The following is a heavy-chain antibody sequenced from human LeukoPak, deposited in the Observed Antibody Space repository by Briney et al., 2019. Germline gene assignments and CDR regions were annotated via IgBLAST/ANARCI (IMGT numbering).Heavy chain of an antibody. CDR1: GGSISSYY. Sequence: PSETLSLTCTVSGGSISSYYWSWIQQPPGKGLEWIGYIYYSGSTNYNPSLKSRVTISVDTSKNQFSLKLSSVTAADTAVYYCARESVEWLQNYYYYYGMDVWGQGTTVTVSS. J-gene: IGHJ6*02. V-gene: IGHV4-59*12. CDR3: ARESVEWLQNYYYYYGMDV. D-gene: IGHD5-12*01. CDR2: IYYSGST.